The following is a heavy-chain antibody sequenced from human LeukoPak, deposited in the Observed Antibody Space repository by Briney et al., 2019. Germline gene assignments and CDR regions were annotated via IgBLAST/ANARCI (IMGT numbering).Heavy chain of an antibody. CDR1: GGSISSSSYY. V-gene: IGHV4-39*07. J-gene: IGHJ4*02. CDR2: IYYSGST. CDR3: ARGLDYYDSSGYYWPLHYFDY. D-gene: IGHD3-22*01. Sequence: SGTLSLTCTVSGGSISSSSYYWGWIRQPPGKGLEWIGSIYYSGSTYYNQSLKSRVTISVDTSKNQFSLKLSSVTAADTAVYYCARGLDYYDSSGYYWPLHYFDYWGQGTLVTVSS.